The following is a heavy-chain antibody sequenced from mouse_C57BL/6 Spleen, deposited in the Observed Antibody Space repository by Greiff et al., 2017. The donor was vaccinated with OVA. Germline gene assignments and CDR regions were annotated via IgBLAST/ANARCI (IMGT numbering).Heavy chain of an antibody. D-gene: IGHD2-1*01. V-gene: IGHV1-85*01. CDR2: IYPRDGST. J-gene: IGHJ2*01. CDR3: ARREIYYGNFDY. CDR1: GYTFTSYD. Sequence: LQESGPELVKPGASVKLSCKASGYTFTSYDINWVKQRPGQGLEWIGWIYPRDGSTTYNEKFKGKATFTVDTSSSTAYMELHSLTSEDSAVYFCARREIYYGNFDYWGQGTTLTVSS.